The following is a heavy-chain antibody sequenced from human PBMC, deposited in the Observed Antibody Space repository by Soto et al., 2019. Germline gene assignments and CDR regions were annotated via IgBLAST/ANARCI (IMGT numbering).Heavy chain of an antibody. CDR1: GGSISSYY. J-gene: IGHJ4*02. Sequence: SETLSLPCTVSGGSISSYYWSWIRQPPGKGLEWIGYIYYSGSTNSNPSLKSRVTISVDTSKNQFSLKLSSVSAADTAVYYCAREGYSSGWYGVFGYWGKGTLVTVCS. CDR2: IYYSGST. D-gene: IGHD6-19*01. CDR3: AREGYSSGWYGVFGY. V-gene: IGHV4-59*01.